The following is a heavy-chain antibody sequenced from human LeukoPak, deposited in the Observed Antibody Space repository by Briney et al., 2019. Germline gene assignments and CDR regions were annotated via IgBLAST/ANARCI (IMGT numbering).Heavy chain of an antibody. CDR1: GGSISSYY. CDR3: ATTDRVAVTGTNYYYYYMDV. J-gene: IGHJ6*03. Sequence: SETPSLTCTVSGGSISSYYWSWIRQPPGKGLEWIGYIYYSGSTNYNPSLKSRVSISVDTSKSQLSLKLTSVTAADTAVYYCATTDRVAVTGTNYYYYYMDVWGKGTTVTVSS. CDR2: IYYSGST. V-gene: IGHV4-59*12. D-gene: IGHD6-19*01.